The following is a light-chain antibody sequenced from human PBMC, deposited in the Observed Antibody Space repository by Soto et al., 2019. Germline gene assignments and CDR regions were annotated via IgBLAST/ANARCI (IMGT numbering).Light chain of an antibody. Sequence: QAVVTQPPSVSGAPWHKVTISCTGNSSNIGAGYDVHWYQQLPGTAPKVLIYGDTNRPSGVPDRFSGYKSGTSASLAITGLQADDEADYYCQSYDLSLSVYFFGTGTKITVL. CDR3: QSYDLSLSVYF. CDR2: GDT. V-gene: IGLV1-40*01. CDR1: SSNIGAGYD. J-gene: IGLJ1*01.